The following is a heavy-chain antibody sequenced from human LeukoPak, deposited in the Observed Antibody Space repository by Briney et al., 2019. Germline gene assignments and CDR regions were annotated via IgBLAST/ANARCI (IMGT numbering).Heavy chain of an antibody. CDR1: GFTFSNAW. V-gene: IGHV3-15*01. J-gene: IGHJ4*02. Sequence: PGGSLRLSCAASGFTFSNAWMSWVRQAPGKGLEWVGRIKSKTDGGTTDYAAPVKGRFTISRDDSKNTLYLQMNSLKTEDTAVYYCTTLWRVVVVTATTDEYWGQGTLVTVSS. D-gene: IGHD2-21*02. CDR3: TTLWRVVVVTATTDEY. CDR2: IKSKTDGGTT.